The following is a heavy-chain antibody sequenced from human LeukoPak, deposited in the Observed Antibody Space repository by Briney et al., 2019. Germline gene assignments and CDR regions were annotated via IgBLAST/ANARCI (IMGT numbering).Heavy chain of an antibody. CDR2: INPNSGGT. Sequence: ASVKVSCKASGYTFTGYYVHWVRQAPGQGLEWMGWINPNSGGTNYAQKFQGRVTMTRDTSISTAYMELSRLRSDDTAVYYCATSSEGGYSYGSDIDYWGQGTLVTVSS. CDR1: GYTFTGYY. CDR3: ATSSEGGYSYGSDIDY. D-gene: IGHD5-18*01. J-gene: IGHJ4*02. V-gene: IGHV1-2*02.